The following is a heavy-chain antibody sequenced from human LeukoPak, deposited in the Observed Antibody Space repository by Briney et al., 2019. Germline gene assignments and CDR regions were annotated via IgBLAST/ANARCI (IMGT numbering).Heavy chain of an antibody. CDR2: ISRSGGGT. CDR1: GFTFSSYA. Sequence: GGSLRLSCAASGFTFSSYAMNWVRQAPGKGLEWVSGISRSGGGTYYADSVKGRFSISRDNSKATLYLQMNSLRAEHTAVYYCAKQSSGVVYWGQGILVTVSS. V-gene: IGHV3-23*01. J-gene: IGHJ4*02. D-gene: IGHD2-2*01. CDR3: AKQSSGVVY.